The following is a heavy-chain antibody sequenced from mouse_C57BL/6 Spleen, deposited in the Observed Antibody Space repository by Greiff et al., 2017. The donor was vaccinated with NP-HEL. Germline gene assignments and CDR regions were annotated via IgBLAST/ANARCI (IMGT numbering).Heavy chain of an antibody. Sequence: QVQLQQPGAELVMPGASVKLSCKASGYTFTSYWMHWVKQRPGQGLEWIGEIDPSDSYTNYNQKFKGKSTLTVDKSSSTAYMQLSSLTSEDSGVYYCGPLRRGGYHALEYWGQGTSVTVS. J-gene: IGHJ4*01. V-gene: IGHV1-69*01. CDR3: GPLRRGGYHALEY. CDR1: GYTFTSYW. CDR2: IDPSDSYT. D-gene: IGHD1-2*01.